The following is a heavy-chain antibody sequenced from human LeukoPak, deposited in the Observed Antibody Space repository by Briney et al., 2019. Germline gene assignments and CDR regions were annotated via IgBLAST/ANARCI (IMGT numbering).Heavy chain of an antibody. V-gene: IGHV3-21*01. CDR3: AIFGGYSGYDLFDY. CDR1: ESTFSSFA. Sequence: GGSLRLSCAASESTFSSFAMSWVRQAPGRGLEWVSSISSDGSFIFYEDSVRGRFTISRDNAKNSVYLQMKSLSADDTAVYYCAIFGGYSGYDLFDYWGQGALVTVSS. D-gene: IGHD5-12*01. CDR2: ISSDGSFI. J-gene: IGHJ4*02.